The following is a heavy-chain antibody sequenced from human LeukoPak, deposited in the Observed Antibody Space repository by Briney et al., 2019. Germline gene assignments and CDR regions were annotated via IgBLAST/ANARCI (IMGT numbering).Heavy chain of an antibody. Sequence: ASVKVSCKASGYTFTSYDINWVRQATGQGLEWMGWMNPNSGNTGYAQKFQGRVTITRNTSISTAYMELSSLRSEDTAVYYCARVLEYYDFWSGYPYYFDYWGQGTLVTVSS. CDR1: GYTFTSYD. V-gene: IGHV1-8*03. D-gene: IGHD3-3*01. CDR2: MNPNSGNT. CDR3: ARVLEYYDFWSGYPYYFDY. J-gene: IGHJ4*02.